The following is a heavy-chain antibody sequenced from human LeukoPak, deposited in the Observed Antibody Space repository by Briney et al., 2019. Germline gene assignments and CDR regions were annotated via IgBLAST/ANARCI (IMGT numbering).Heavy chain of an antibody. Sequence: PGGSLRLSCAGSGFTFNTYNMNWVRQAPGKGLEWVSSISSSGSTIYYADSVKGRFTISRDNSKNTLYLQMNSLRAEDTAVYYCAKDQFYYDSSGTFDYWGQGTLVTVSS. V-gene: IGHV3-48*01. J-gene: IGHJ4*02. CDR3: AKDQFYYDSSGTFDY. CDR2: ISSSGSTI. D-gene: IGHD3-22*01. CDR1: GFTFNTYN.